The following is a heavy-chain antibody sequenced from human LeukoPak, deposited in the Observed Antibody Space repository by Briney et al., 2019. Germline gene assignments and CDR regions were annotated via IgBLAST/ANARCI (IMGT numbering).Heavy chain of an antibody. CDR2: INPNSGGT. J-gene: IGHJ4*02. V-gene: IGHV1-2*02. Sequence: ASVKVSCKASVYTFTGYYMHWVRQAPGQGLEWMGWINPNSGGTNYAQKFQGRVTMTRDTSISTAYMELSRLRSDDTAVYYCARAVFRPAAVDYWGQGTLVTVSS. D-gene: IGHD2-2*01. CDR3: ARAVFRPAAVDY. CDR1: VYTFTGYY.